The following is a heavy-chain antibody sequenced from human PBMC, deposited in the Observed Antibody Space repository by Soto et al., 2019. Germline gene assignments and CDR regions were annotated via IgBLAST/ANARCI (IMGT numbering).Heavy chain of an antibody. Sequence: GASVKVSCKASGYTFTSYDISWVRQAPGQGLEWMGRIIPILGIANYAQKFQGRVTITADKSTSTAYMELSSLRSEDTAVYYCARDSEQQLGFPNWFDPWGQGTLVTVSS. V-gene: IGHV1-69*04. CDR2: IIPILGIA. D-gene: IGHD6-13*01. J-gene: IGHJ5*02. CDR1: GYTFTSYD. CDR3: ARDSEQQLGFPNWFDP.